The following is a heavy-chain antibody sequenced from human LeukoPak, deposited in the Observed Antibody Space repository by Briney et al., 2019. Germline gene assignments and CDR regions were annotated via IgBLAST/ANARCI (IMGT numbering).Heavy chain of an antibody. J-gene: IGHJ4*02. Sequence: PSETLSLTCAVYGGSFSGYYWSWIRQPPGKGLEWIGEINHSGSTNYNPSLKSRVTISVDKSKNQFSLKLSSVTAADTAVYYCAREGTNIAAPYWGQGTLVTVSS. CDR3: AREGTNIAAPY. CDR1: GGSFSGYY. CDR2: INHSGST. D-gene: IGHD6-6*01. V-gene: IGHV4-34*01.